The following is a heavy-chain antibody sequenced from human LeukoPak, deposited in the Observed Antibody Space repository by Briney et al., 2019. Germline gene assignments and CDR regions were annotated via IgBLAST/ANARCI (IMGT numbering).Heavy chain of an antibody. D-gene: IGHD3-10*01. CDR1: GGSISRSSYY. Sequence: PSETLSLTCTVSGGSISRSSYYWGWIRQPPGKGLEWIGSIYYNGSTDYSPSLKSRVTISVDTSKNQFSLKLSSVTAADTAVYYCARDMVRAENWFDPWGQGTLVTVSS. J-gene: IGHJ5*02. V-gene: IGHV4-39*02. CDR3: ARDMVRAENWFDP. CDR2: IYYNGST.